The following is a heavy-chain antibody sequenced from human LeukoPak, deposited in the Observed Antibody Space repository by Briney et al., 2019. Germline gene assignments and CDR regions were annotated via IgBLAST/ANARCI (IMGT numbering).Heavy chain of an antibody. J-gene: IGHJ4*02. D-gene: IGHD1-26*01. CDR1: GFTFSSYG. CDR3: ARDRRVIVGATFFDY. CDR2: ISYDGSNK. Sequence: GGSLRLSCAASGFTFSSYGMHWVRQAPGKGLEWVAVISYDGSNKYYADSVKGRFTISRDNSKNTLYLQMNSLRAEDTAVYYCARDRRVIVGATFFDYWGQGTLVTVSS. V-gene: IGHV3-30*19.